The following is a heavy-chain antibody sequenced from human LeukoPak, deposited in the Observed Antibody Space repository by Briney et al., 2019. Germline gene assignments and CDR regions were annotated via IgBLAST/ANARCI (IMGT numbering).Heavy chain of an antibody. CDR1: GVSVSSYY. V-gene: IGHV4-4*07. CDR3: ADDYGD. Sequence: PSETLSLTCTVSGVSVSSYYWSWIRLPAGKGLEWIGRIYPSGTTHYNPSLKSRITMSVDTSKNQFSLKLTSVTAADTAVYYCADDYGDWGQGTLVTVSS. J-gene: IGHJ4*02. CDR2: IYPSGTT. D-gene: IGHD4-17*01.